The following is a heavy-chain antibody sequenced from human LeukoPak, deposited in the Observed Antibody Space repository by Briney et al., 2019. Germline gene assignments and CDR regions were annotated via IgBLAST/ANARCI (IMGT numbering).Heavy chain of an antibody. V-gene: IGHV3-23*01. CDR1: GSTLSNYG. D-gene: IGHD3-22*01. CDR2: ITGSGGST. Sequence: GGSLRLSCAVSGSTLSNYGMSWVRQAPGKGLEWVAGITGSGGSTNYADSVRGRFTISRDNSKNTLFLQMNSLRVEDAAMYYCAKTHGYFDQWGQGTLVAVSS. CDR3: AKTHGYFDQ. J-gene: IGHJ4*02.